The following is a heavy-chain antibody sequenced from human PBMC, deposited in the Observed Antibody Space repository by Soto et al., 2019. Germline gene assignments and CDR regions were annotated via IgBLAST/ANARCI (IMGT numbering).Heavy chain of an antibody. J-gene: IGHJ6*02. D-gene: IGHD3-22*01. CDR1: GYTLTELS. CDR2: FDPEDGET. Sequence: AAVKVSCKVSGYTLTELSMHWVRQAPGKGLEWMGGFDPEDGETIYAQKFQGRVTMTEDTSTDTAYMELSSLRSEDTAVYYCATFYGYYDLSGPSPGYYYGMDVWGQGTPVPVSS. CDR3: ATFYGYYDLSGPSPGYYYGMDV. V-gene: IGHV1-24*01.